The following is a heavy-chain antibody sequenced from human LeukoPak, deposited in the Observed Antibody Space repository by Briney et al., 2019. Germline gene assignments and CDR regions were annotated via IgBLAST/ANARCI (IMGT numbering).Heavy chain of an antibody. D-gene: IGHD6-13*01. CDR3: ARVHSSSWYMYYFDY. Sequence: GGSLRLSCAASGFTFSSYSMNWVRQAPGKGLEWVSSISSSSSYIYYADSVKGRFTISRDNAKNSLYLQMNSLRAEDTAVYYCARVHSSSWYMYYFDYWGQGTLVTVSS. CDR1: GFTFSSYS. V-gene: IGHV3-21*01. CDR2: ISSSSSYI. J-gene: IGHJ4*02.